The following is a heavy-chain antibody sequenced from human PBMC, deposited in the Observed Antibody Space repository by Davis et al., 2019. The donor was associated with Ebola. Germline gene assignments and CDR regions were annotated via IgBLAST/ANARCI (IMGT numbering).Heavy chain of an antibody. CDR2: VKVDGSEK. Sequence: GESLKISCAASGFTFRDYWMSWVRQAPGKGPEWVANVKVDGSEKYYVDSVRGRFTISRDNAKNSLYLQMNSLRAEDTAVYYCATYDWNYPPSWGQGALVTVSS. V-gene: IGHV3-7*01. D-gene: IGHD1-7*01. J-gene: IGHJ5*02. CDR3: ATYDWNYPPS. CDR1: GFTFRDYW.